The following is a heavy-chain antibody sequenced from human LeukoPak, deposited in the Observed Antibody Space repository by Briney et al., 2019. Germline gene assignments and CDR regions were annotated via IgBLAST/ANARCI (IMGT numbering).Heavy chain of an antibody. Sequence: SQTLSLTCTVSGGSISSGDYYWSWIRQPPGKGLEWIGYIYYSGSTYYNPSLKSRVTISVDTSKNQFSLKLSSVTAADTAVYYCARHSSSYYGSGSSFDYWGQGTLVTVSS. CDR1: GGSISSGDYY. J-gene: IGHJ4*02. D-gene: IGHD3-10*01. V-gene: IGHV4-30-4*08. CDR3: ARHSSSYYGSGSSFDY. CDR2: IYYSGST.